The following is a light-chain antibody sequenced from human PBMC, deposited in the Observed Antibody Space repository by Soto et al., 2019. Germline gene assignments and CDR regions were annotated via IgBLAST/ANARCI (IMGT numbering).Light chain of an antibody. V-gene: IGKV3-15*01. Sequence: EIVMTQSPATLSVSPGERATLSCRASQSVSSNLAWYQQKRGRGPRLLIYGASTRATGIPARFSGSGSGTELTLTISSLQSEDFAVYYCHQYNNWPLWTFGQGTKVEIK. CDR2: GAS. CDR3: HQYNNWPLWT. J-gene: IGKJ1*01. CDR1: QSVSSN.